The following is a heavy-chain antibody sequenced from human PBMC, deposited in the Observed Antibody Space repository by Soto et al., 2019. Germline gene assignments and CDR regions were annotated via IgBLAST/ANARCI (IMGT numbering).Heavy chain of an antibody. Sequence: GGSLRLSCAASGFTVSSNYMSWVRQAPGKGLEWVSVIYSGGSTYYADSVKGRFTISRDNSKNTLYLQMNSLRAEDTAVYYCARDRVLSSSGSYYYYGMDVWGQGTTVTVSS. CDR3: ARDRVLSSSGSYYYYGMDV. CDR1: GFTVSSNY. J-gene: IGHJ6*02. V-gene: IGHV3-53*01. D-gene: IGHD3-10*01. CDR2: IYSGGST.